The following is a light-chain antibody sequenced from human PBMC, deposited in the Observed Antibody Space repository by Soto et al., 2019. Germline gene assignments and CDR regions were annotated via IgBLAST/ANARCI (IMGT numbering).Light chain of an antibody. CDR2: IAS. CDR3: QQSKSFPLT. Sequence: DIQMTQSPSSVSASVGDRVTITCRASQDINSWLTWYQQKPGKAPKVLIYIASRLQPGVPSRFSGRGSGTEFSLTISNLQPEDFATYCCQQSKSFPLTFGGGTKVEIK. J-gene: IGKJ4*01. CDR1: QDINSW. V-gene: IGKV1-12*01.